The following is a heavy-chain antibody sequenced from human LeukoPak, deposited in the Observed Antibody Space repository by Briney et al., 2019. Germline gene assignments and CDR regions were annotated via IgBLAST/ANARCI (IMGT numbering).Heavy chain of an antibody. J-gene: IGHJ4*02. Sequence: TGGSLTLSCAASGFTFTSYAMTWVRQAPGKGLEWVSAISGSGGTTYYADSVRGRFTISRDNSKNTLYLQMNSLRAEDTAVYYCAKGLINDWYALENWGQGTLVTVSS. CDR3: AKGLINDWYALEN. V-gene: IGHV3-23*01. CDR1: GFTFTSYA. D-gene: IGHD3-9*01. CDR2: ISGSGGTT.